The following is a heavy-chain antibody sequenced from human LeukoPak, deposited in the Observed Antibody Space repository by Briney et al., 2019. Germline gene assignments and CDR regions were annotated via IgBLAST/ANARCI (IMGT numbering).Heavy chain of an antibody. V-gene: IGHV3-64*04. CDR1: GFTFSSYA. J-gene: IGHJ4*02. D-gene: IGHD4-23*01. CDR3: AKGIDYGGNSGFDY. Sequence: GGSLRLSCSASGFTFSSYAMHWVRQAPGKGLEYVSAISSNGGSTYYADSVKGRFTISRDNAKNSLYLQMNSLRAEDTALYYCAKGIDYGGNSGFDYWGQGTLVTVSS. CDR2: ISSNGGST.